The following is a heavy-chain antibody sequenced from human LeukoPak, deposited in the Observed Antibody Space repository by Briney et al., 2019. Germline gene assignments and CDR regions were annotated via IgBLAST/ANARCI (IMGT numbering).Heavy chain of an antibody. Sequence: PGRSLRLSCAASGFTFSSYGMHWVRQAPGKGLEWVAVISYDGSNKYYADSVKGRFTISRDNSKNTLYLQMNSLRAEDTAVYYCAKGARSYYYYGMDVWGQGTTVTVSS. CDR1: GFTFSSYG. CDR3: AKGARSYYYYGMDV. CDR2: ISYDGSNK. V-gene: IGHV3-30*18. D-gene: IGHD6-6*01. J-gene: IGHJ6*02.